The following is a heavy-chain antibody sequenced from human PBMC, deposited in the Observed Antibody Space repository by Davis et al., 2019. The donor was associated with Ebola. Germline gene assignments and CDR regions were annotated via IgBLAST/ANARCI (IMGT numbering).Heavy chain of an antibody. V-gene: IGHV3-73*01. CDR3: TSTYTNYGDYGDY. CDR2: IRSKANSYAT. D-gene: IGHD4-17*01. Sequence: GESLKISCAASGFTFSGSAMHWVRQASGKGLEWVGRIRSKANSYATAYAASVKGRFTISRDDSKNTAYLQMNSLKTEDTAVYYCTSTYTNYGDYGDYWGQGTLVTVSS. CDR1: GFTFSGSA. J-gene: IGHJ4*02.